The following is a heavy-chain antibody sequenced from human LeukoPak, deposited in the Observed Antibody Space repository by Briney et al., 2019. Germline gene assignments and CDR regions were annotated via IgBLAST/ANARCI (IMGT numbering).Heavy chain of an antibody. Sequence: GGSLRLSCAASGFTFSNYEMNWVRQAPGKGLEWVSDISNSGSTIYYADSVKGRFTISRDNAKNSLYLQMNSLRAEDTAVYYYARQFGPLCYGMDVWGQGTTVTVSS. V-gene: IGHV3-48*03. CDR1: GFTFSNYE. D-gene: IGHD3-10*01. CDR2: ISNSGSTI. J-gene: IGHJ6*02. CDR3: ARQFGPLCYGMDV.